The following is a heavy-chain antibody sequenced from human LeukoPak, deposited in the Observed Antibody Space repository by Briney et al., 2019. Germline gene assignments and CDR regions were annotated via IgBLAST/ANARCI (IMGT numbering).Heavy chain of an antibody. Sequence: GGSLRLSCAASGFTFSSYEMNWVRQAPGKGLEWVSYISSSGSTIYYADSVKGRFTISRDNTKNSLYLQMNSLRAEDTAVYYCARDWDYGDHCDYWGQGTLVTVSS. D-gene: IGHD4-17*01. CDR2: ISSSGSTI. J-gene: IGHJ4*02. V-gene: IGHV3-48*03. CDR3: ARDWDYGDHCDY. CDR1: GFTFSSYE.